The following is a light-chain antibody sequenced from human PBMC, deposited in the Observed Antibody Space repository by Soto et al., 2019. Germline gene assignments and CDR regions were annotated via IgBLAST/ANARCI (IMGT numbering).Light chain of an antibody. Sequence: EIVLTQSPATLSVSPGERATLSFRASQSVSSYLAWYQQKPGQAPRLLIYDASNRATGIPARFSGSGSGTGFTLSISSLEPEDFAVYYWQQRSNWPLTFGGGTKVEIK. CDR3: QQRSNWPLT. J-gene: IGKJ4*01. CDR2: DAS. CDR1: QSVSSY. V-gene: IGKV3-11*01.